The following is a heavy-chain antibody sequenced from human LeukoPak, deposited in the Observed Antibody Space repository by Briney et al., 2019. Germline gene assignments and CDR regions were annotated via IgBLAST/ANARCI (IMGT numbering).Heavy chain of an antibody. CDR1: GFTFSSYG. J-gene: IGHJ4*02. CDR2: ISYNGGNK. Sequence: GGALRLSCAASGFTFSSYGMHWVRQAPGKGLEWVAVISYNGGNKYNADSVKGRFSISRDNSHNMLYLQMNSLRTDDTAVYYCAKDQSTSWSKTLFDCWGQGTLVTVSS. D-gene: IGHD6-13*01. V-gene: IGHV3-30*18. CDR3: AKDQSTSWSKTLFDC.